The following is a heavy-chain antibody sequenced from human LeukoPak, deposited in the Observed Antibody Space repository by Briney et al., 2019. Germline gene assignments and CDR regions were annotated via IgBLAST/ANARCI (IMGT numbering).Heavy chain of an antibody. CDR1: GLTFSSYG. CDR2: ISYDGSNK. D-gene: IGHD2-2*01. CDR3: AKDVRYCSSTSCPSASYYYYGMDV. V-gene: IGHV3-30*18. Sequence: GRSLRLSCAASGLTFSSYGMHWVRQAPGKGLEWVAVISYDGSNKYYADSVKGRFTISRDNSKNTLYLQMNSLRAEDTAVYYCAKDVRYCSSTSCPSASYYYYGMDVWGQGTTVTVSS. J-gene: IGHJ6*02.